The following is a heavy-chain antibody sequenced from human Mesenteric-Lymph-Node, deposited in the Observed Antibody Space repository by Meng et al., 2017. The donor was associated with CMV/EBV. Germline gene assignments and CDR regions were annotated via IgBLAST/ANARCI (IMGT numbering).Heavy chain of an antibody. Sequence: GESLKISCAASGFSFSVYAMNWVRQAPGKGLEWVSSVTGNSNYKYYADSVKGRFTISRDNARNSLYLQMNSLRAEDTAVYYCASAGYSSGWYALDYWGQGTLVTVSS. CDR3: ASAGYSSGWYALDY. CDR2: VTGNSNYK. J-gene: IGHJ4*02. V-gene: IGHV3-21*01. D-gene: IGHD6-19*01. CDR1: GFSFSVYA.